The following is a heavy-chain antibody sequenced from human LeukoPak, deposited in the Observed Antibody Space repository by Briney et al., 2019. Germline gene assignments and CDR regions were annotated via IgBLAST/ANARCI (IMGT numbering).Heavy chain of an antibody. CDR3: ARVASTLVPAAMGNWFDP. D-gene: IGHD2-2*01. CDR2: INATNGNT. Sequence: ASVKVSCKASGYTFTSYAIHWVRQAPGQRLEWMGWINATNGNTKYSQDFQGRVSITRDTSANTAYMELSSLRSDDTAVYYCARVASTLVPAAMGNWFDPWGQGTLVTVSS. CDR1: GYTFTSYA. V-gene: IGHV1-3*01. J-gene: IGHJ5*02.